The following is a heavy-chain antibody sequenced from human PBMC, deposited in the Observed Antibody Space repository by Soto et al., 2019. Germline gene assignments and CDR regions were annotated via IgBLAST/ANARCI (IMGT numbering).Heavy chain of an antibody. J-gene: IGHJ5*01. Sequence: KPGGSLRLSCAASGFTFSRYGMNWLRQAPGKGLEWVAPISSSTSSVYYADSVKGRFSTSRDNAKNILYLEMYALRTEDTAVYYFARDPWEGRVGNWFESWGQGPLVTVSS. D-gene: IGHD1-26*01. CDR3: ARDPWEGRVGNWFES. CDR1: GFTFSRYG. CDR2: ISSSTSSV. V-gene: IGHV3-21*06.